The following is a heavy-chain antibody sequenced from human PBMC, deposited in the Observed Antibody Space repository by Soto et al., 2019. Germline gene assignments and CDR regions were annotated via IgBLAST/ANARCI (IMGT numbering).Heavy chain of an antibody. Sequence: GGSLRLSCAASGFALSGYWMTWVRQAPVKGLEWVASINPDGTLKYYVDSVKGRFTISRDNADNSLFLQMISLRVEDTAVYYCARWESGDWYLGIWGQGTLVTVSS. CDR3: ARWESGDWYLGI. D-gene: IGHD2-21*02. V-gene: IGHV3-7*03. CDR2: INPDGTLK. CDR1: GFALSGYW. J-gene: IGHJ4*02.